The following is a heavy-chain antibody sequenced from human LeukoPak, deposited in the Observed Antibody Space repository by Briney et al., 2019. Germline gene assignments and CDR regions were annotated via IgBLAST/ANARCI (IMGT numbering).Heavy chain of an antibody. CDR3: ARAPGVVVPAGFYYYYYGMDV. J-gene: IGHJ6*02. Sequence: ASVKVSCKASGYTFTSYDINWVRQATGQGLEWMGWMNPNSGGTNYAQKFQGWVTMTRDTSISTAYMELSRLRSDDTAVYYCARAPGVVVPAGFYYYYYGMDVWGQGTTVTVSS. V-gene: IGHV1-2*04. D-gene: IGHD2-2*01. CDR1: GYTFTSYD. CDR2: MNPNSGGT.